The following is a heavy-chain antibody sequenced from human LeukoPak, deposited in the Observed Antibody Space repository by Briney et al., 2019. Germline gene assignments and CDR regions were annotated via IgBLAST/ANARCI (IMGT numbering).Heavy chain of an antibody. Sequence: PGGSLRLPCAASGFTLSNARMSWVRQAPGKGLEWVGRVKSKSDGGITEYAAPVKGRFTISRDDSKNTLYLQMNSLKTEDTAVYYCTTLGYCSGGSCNGYWGQGTLVTVSS. CDR3: TTLGYCSGGSCNGY. J-gene: IGHJ4*02. D-gene: IGHD2-15*01. V-gene: IGHV3-15*01. CDR2: VKSKSDGGIT. CDR1: GFTLSNAR.